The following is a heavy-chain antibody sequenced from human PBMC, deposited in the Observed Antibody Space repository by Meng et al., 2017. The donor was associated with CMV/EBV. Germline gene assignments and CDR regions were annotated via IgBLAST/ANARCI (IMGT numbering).Heavy chain of an antibody. Sequence: SETLSLTCTVSGGSISSYYLSWIRQPPGKGLEWIGYIYYSGSTNYNPSLKSRVTISVDTSKNQFSLKLSSVTAADTAVYYCARDPYPSYDFWSGPNPKYYYYGMDVWGQGTTVTVSS. CDR2: IYYSGST. CDR1: GGSISSYY. D-gene: IGHD3-3*01. V-gene: IGHV4-59*01. J-gene: IGHJ6*02. CDR3: ARDPYPSYDFWSGPNPKYYYYGMDV.